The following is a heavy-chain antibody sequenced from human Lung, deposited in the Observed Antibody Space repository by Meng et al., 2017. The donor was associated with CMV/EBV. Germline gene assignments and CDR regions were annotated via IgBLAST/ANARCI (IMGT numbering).Heavy chain of an antibody. Sequence: GGSXRLSCAASGFTFSSYWMHWVRQAPGKGLVWVSRINSDGSSTSYADSVKGRFTISRDNAKNTLYLQMNSLRAEDTAVYYCARAADLYDYYDSSGYYGYWXQGTXVTVSS. CDR1: GFTFSSYW. CDR3: ARAADLYDYYDSSGYYGY. D-gene: IGHD3-22*01. V-gene: IGHV3-74*01. CDR2: INSDGSST. J-gene: IGHJ4*02.